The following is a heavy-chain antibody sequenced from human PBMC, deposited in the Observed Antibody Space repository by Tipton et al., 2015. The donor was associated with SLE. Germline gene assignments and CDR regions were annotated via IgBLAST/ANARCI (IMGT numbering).Heavy chain of an antibody. CDR1: GGSISSYY. CDR3: AKYFYRGTFDY. J-gene: IGHJ4*02. CDR2: INHSGST. D-gene: IGHD3-9*01. V-gene: IGHV4-59*01. Sequence: TLSLTCTVSGGSISSYYWSWIRQPPGKGLEWIGEINHSGSTYYNPSLKSRVTISVDTSKNQFSLKLSSVTAADTAVYYCAKYFYRGTFDYWGQGNPGHRLL.